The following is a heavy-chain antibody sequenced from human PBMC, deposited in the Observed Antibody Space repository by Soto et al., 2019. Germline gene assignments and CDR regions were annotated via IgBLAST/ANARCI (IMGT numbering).Heavy chain of an antibody. Sequence: SETLSLTCAVYGGSFSGYYWSWIRQPPGKGLEWIGEINHNGSTNYNPSLKSRVTISVDTSKNQFSLKMNSVTAADTAVYYCARGVGWAKRYCSGGIFYPKRSDYYMDFRGKGTTVTVSS. D-gene: IGHD2-15*01. CDR1: GGSFSGYY. CDR2: INHNGST. CDR3: ARGVGWAKRYCSGGIFYPKRSDYYMDF. V-gene: IGHV4-34*01. J-gene: IGHJ6*03.